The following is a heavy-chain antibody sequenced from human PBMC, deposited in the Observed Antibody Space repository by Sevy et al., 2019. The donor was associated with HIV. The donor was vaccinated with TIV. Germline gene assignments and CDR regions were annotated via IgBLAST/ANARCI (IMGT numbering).Heavy chain of an antibody. Sequence: GGSLRLSCAASGLTFSSYAMHWVRQAPGKGLEWVAVISYDGSNKYYADSVKGRFTISRDNSKNTQYLQMNSLRAEDTAVYYCARDSTMVRAIFDYWGQGTLVTVSS. V-gene: IGHV3-30-3*01. J-gene: IGHJ4*02. D-gene: IGHD3-10*01. CDR2: ISYDGSNK. CDR1: GLTFSSYA. CDR3: ARDSTMVRAIFDY.